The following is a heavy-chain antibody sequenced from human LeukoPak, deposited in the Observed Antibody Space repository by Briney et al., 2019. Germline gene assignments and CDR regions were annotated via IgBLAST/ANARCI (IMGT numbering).Heavy chain of an antibody. J-gene: IGHJ3*02. V-gene: IGHV3-48*04. CDR2: ISSSSSTI. CDR3: ARDHDKAAAHAFDI. D-gene: IGHD6-13*01. CDR1: GFTFSSYS. Sequence: PGGSLRLSCAASGFTFSSYSMNWVRQAPGKGLEWVSYISSSSSTIYYADSVKGRFTISRDNAKNSLYLQMNSLRAEDTAVYYCARDHDKAAAHAFDIWGQGTMVTVSS.